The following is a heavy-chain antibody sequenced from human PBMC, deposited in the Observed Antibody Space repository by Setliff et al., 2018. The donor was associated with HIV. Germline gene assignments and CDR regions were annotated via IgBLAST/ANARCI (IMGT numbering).Heavy chain of an antibody. Sequence: PSETLSLTCTVSGDSISRGPYYWSWIRQSAGRGLEWIGRVYSNGDTINAQKFQGRITLASDTSTSTVYMELSSLTHEDTAIYFCARAVSTLIRGVTLNHFYYIDVWGTGTTVTVSS. CDR3: ARAVSTLIRGVTLNHFYYIDV. D-gene: IGHD3-10*01. V-gene: IGHV4-61*10. CDR1: GDSISRGPYY. J-gene: IGHJ6*03. CDR2: VYSNGDT.